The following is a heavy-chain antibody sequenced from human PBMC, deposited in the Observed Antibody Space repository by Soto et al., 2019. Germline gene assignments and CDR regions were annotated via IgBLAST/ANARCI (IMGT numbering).Heavy chain of an antibody. CDR1: GYNFTTYG. V-gene: IGHV1-18*01. Sequence: QVQLVQSGAEVKKPGASVMVSCKASGYNFTTYGITWVRQAPGQGLEWMGWISGYNGNTNYAQKLQGRVTMTTDTSTSTAYMEVRSLRSDDTAVYYCARGNHDSSGWDFDLWGRGTLVTVSS. CDR2: ISGYNGNT. J-gene: IGHJ2*01. D-gene: IGHD3-22*01. CDR3: ARGNHDSSGWDFDL.